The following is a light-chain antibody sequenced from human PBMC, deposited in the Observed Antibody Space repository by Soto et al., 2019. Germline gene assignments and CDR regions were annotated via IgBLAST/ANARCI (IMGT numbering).Light chain of an antibody. CDR2: DVS. V-gene: IGKV3-15*01. CDR3: QQYNNWPGP. J-gene: IGKJ1*01. Sequence: EIVLTRSPATLSLSPGERATLSCRASQSVSSNLAWYQQKPGQAPRLLIYDVSTRATGIPARFSGSGSGTEFTLTISGLQSEDFAVYYCQQYNNWPGPFGQGTK. CDR1: QSVSSN.